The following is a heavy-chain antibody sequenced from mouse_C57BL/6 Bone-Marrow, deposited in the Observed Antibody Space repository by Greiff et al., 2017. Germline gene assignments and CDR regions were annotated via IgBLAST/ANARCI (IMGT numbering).Heavy chain of an antibody. V-gene: IGHV1-55*01. D-gene: IGHD2-5*01. CDR3: ARPYYSNYWYFDV. Sequence: VQLQQPGAELVKPGASVKMSCKASGYTFTSYWITWVKQRPGQGLEWIGDLYPGSGSTNYNEKFKSKATLTVDTSSRTAYMQLSSLTSEDSAVYDCARPYYSNYWYFDVWGTGTTVTVSS. CDR2: LYPGSGST. J-gene: IGHJ1*03. CDR1: GYTFTSYW.